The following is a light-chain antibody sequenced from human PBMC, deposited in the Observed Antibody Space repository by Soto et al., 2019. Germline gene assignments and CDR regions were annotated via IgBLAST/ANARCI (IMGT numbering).Light chain of an antibody. CDR2: GAS. CDR1: QSVSSN. Sequence: EIVMTQSPATLSVSPGERATLSCRASQSVSSNLAWYQQKPGQAPRLLIYGASTRATGIPARFSGSGSGTEFTLTISSLQSEDFAVYYCQQYNNWLTFGQGTMVEIK. V-gene: IGKV3-15*01. J-gene: IGKJ1*01. CDR3: QQYNNWLT.